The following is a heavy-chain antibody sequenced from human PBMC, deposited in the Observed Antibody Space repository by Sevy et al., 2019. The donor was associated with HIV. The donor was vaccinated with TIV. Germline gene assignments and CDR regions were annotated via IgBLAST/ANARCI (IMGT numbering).Heavy chain of an antibody. Sequence: GGSLRLSCVASGFSFSTHAMHWVRQAPGKGLEWVAVISYDGSNKYYADSVKGRFTISRDNSKNTLYLQMNSLRAEDKALDYCARDIGDDSSGCFHASNYWGQGTLVTVSS. CDR3: ARDIGDDSSGCFHASNY. D-gene: IGHD3-22*01. J-gene: IGHJ4*02. CDR2: ISYDGSNK. V-gene: IGHV3-30-3*01. CDR1: GFSFSTHA.